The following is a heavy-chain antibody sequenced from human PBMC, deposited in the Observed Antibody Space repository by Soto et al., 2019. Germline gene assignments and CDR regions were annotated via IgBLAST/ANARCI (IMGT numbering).Heavy chain of an antibody. V-gene: IGHV3-48*01. Sequence: GGSLRLSCAASGFTFISYSMNWVRQAPGKGLEWVSYISSSSSTIYYADSVKGRFTISRDNAKNSLYLQMNSLRAEDTAVYYCARGAYLNWFAPWGQGTLVTVS. CDR1: GFTFISYS. CDR3: ARGAYLNWFAP. CDR2: ISSSSSTI. J-gene: IGHJ5*02.